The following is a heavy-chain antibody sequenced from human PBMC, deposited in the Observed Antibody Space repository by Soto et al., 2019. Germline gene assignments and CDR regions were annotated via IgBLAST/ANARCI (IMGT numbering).Heavy chain of an antibody. Sequence: QVQLVESGGGVVQPGRSLRLSCAASGFTFSSYAMHWVRQAPGKGLEWVAVISYDGSNKYYADSVKGRFTISRDNSKNTLYLQMNSLRAEDTAVYYCGRGDRYCSGGSCDYYFDYWGQGTLVTVSS. J-gene: IGHJ4*02. CDR3: GRGDRYCSGGSCDYYFDY. CDR1: GFTFSSYA. D-gene: IGHD2-15*01. CDR2: ISYDGSNK. V-gene: IGHV3-30-3*01.